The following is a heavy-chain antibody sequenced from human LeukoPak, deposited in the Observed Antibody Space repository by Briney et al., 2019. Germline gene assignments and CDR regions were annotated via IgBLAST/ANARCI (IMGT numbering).Heavy chain of an antibody. CDR2: ISGSGDNT. D-gene: IGHD3-22*01. J-gene: IGHJ4*02. CDR1: GITFSGSA. CDR3: AARPPIVVGGPFDY. Sequence: GGSLRLSCAASGITFSGSAMGWVRQAPGKGLEWLSTISGSGDNTYYADSVKGRFTISRDNSRNTLYLQMNSLRAEDTAVYYCAARPPIVVGGPFDYWGQGTLGTVSS. V-gene: IGHV3-23*01.